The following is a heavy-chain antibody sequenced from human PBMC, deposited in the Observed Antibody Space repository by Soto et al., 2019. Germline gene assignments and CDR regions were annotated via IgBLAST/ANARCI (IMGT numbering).Heavy chain of an antibody. Sequence: SETLSLTCAVYGGSFSGYYWSWIRQPPGKGLEWIGEINHSGSTNYNPSLKSRVTISVDTSKNQFSLKLSSVTAAATAVYYCAREEAGIDVWRQGTTVTVCS. CDR2: INHSGST. CDR3: AREEAGIDV. CDR1: GGSFSGYY. V-gene: IGHV4-34*01. J-gene: IGHJ6*02. D-gene: IGHD6-19*01.